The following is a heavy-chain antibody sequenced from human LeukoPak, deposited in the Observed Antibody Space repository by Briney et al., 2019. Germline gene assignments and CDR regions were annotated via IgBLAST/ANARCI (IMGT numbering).Heavy chain of an antibody. J-gene: IGHJ3*02. CDR3: ARQFTNATEGFDI. V-gene: IGHV4-39*01. D-gene: IGHD2-15*01. CDR1: GGSISSSNYY. Sequence: PSETLSLTCTVSGGSISSSNYYWGWIRQPPGKGLEWIGSIYYSGSTYYNPSLKSRVTISVVTSKNQFSLKLSSVTAADTAVSYWARQFTNATEGFDIWGQGTMVTVSS. CDR2: IYYSGST.